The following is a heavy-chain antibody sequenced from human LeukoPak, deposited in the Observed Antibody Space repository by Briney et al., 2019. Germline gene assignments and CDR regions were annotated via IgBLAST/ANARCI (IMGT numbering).Heavy chain of an antibody. D-gene: IGHD5-18*01. CDR1: GFTFSDYY. CDR2: ISSSGSTI. Sequence: GGSLRLSCAASGFTFSDYYMSWIRQAPGKGLEWVSYISSSGSTIYYADSVKGRFTISRDNAKNSLYLQMNSLRAEDTAVYYCAKVVDTAMVPGDHDAFDIWGQGTMVTVSS. CDR3: AKVVDTAMVPGDHDAFDI. V-gene: IGHV3-11*01. J-gene: IGHJ3*02.